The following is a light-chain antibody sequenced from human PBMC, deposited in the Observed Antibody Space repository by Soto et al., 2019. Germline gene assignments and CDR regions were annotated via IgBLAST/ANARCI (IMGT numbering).Light chain of an antibody. CDR1: QGISRS. CDR2: AAS. V-gene: IGKV1D-12*01. CDR3: QQADTFPIT. J-gene: IGKJ5*01. Sequence: DIQMTQSPSSVSASVGDRVTISCQASQGISRSVAWYQQKPGRAPKLLIYAASSLQSGVPSRFSGSGFGTDFTLTISSLQPEDSAIYYCQQADTFPITFGQGTRLDIK.